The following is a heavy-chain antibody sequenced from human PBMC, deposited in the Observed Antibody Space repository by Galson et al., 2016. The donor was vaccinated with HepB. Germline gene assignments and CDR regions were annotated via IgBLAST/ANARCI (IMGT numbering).Heavy chain of an antibody. Sequence: SLRLSCAASGFAFSSYTMDWIRQTPGKGLEWVALISADGTTEYYAGPVQGRLSISRDNPKNTLYLQLNSLRPDDTAVYYCARDHWLAFNFDLWGRGTLVTVSS. J-gene: IGHJ4*02. D-gene: IGHD6-19*01. CDR3: ARDHWLAFNFDL. CDR1: GFAFSSYT. CDR2: ISADGTTE. V-gene: IGHV3-30*04.